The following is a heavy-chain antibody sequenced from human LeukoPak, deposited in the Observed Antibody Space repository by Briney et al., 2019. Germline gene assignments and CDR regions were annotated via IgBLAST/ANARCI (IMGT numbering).Heavy chain of an antibody. J-gene: IGHJ4*02. CDR2: ISGSGGST. V-gene: IGHV3-23*01. D-gene: IGHD2-15*01. CDR1: GFTFSSYA. Sequence: GGSLRLSCAASGFTFSSYAMSWVRQAPGKGLEWVSAISGSGGSTYYADSVKGRFTISRDNSKNTLYLQMNSLRAEATAVYYCANSVVGYCSGGSCSLGYWGQGTLVTVSS. CDR3: ANSVVGYCSGGSCSLGY.